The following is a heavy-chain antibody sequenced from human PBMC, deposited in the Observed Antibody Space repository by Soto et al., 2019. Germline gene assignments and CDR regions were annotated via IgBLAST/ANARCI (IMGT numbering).Heavy chain of an antibody. CDR1: GFPFSTYA. Sequence: EVQLLESGGGLVQPGGSLRLSCAASGFPFSTYALNWVRQAPGKGLEWVSTITNSGGITYYADSVKGRFTISRDNSQNTLYLQMNSLRAEDTAIYYCAKDRSGTTADAFDIWGQGTMVTVCS. J-gene: IGHJ3*02. CDR2: ITNSGGIT. V-gene: IGHV3-23*01. CDR3: AKDRSGTTADAFDI. D-gene: IGHD1-1*01.